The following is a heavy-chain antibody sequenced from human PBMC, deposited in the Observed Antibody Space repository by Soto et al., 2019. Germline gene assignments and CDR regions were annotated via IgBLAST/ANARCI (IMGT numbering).Heavy chain of an antibody. CDR2: ISAYNGNT. V-gene: IGHV1-18*04. CDR1: GYTFTSYG. J-gene: IGHJ6*02. Sequence: ASVKVSCKASGYTFTSYGISWVRQAPGQGLEWMGWISAYNGNTNYAQKLQGRVTMTTDTSTSTAYMELRSLRSDDTAVYYCARDFLSTIVDYYYYYGMDVWGQGTTVTVS. CDR3: ARDFLSTIVDYYYYYGMDV. D-gene: IGHD5-12*01.